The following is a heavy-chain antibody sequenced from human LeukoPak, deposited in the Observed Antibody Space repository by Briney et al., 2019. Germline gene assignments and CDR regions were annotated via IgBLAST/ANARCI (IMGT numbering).Heavy chain of an antibody. J-gene: IGHJ4*02. CDR2: IRSKSNSYST. CDR3: TRLYSNLDY. V-gene: IGHV3-73*01. D-gene: IGHD4-11*01. CDR1: GFTFSGSA. Sequence: GGSLKLSCAASGFTFSGSAMHWVRQASAKGLDLVGRIRSKSNSYSTSYAASVKGRFTISRDDSKNTGYLEMNSLKTEDTAVYYYTRLYSNLDYWGQGTLVTVSS.